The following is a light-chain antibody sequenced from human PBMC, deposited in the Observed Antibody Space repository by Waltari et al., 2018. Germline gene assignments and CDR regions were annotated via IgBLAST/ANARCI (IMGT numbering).Light chain of an antibody. J-gene: IGLJ1*01. Sequence: QSALSQPPSASGSPGQSVTIPCTGTSSDVGGYNYVSWYQQYPGKAPKLMIFEVSERPPGVPDRFSGSKSGNTASLTVSGLQTEDEADYYRSSYSDTNGDVFGTGTKVTVL. CDR3: SSYSDTNGDV. CDR2: EVS. V-gene: IGLV2-8*01. CDR1: SSDVGGYNY.